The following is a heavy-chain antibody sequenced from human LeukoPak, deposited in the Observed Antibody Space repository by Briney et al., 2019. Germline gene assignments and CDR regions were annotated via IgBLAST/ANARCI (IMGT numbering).Heavy chain of an antibody. CDR2: IASDGSST. D-gene: IGHD5-24*01. CDR3: TRVGYIDEGIDY. V-gene: IGHV3-74*01. CDR1: GFTFSSYW. J-gene: IGHJ4*02. Sequence: GGSLRLSCAASGFTFSSYWMNWVRQAPGKGLVWVSRIASDGSSTAYADSVKGRFSISRDNAKNTLYLQMNSLRAEDTAIYYCTRVGYIDEGIDYWGQGTLVSVSS.